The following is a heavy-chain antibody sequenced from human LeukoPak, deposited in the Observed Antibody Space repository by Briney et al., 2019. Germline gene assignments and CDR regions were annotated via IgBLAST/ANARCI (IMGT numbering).Heavy chain of an antibody. CDR3: ARKTLYCSSTSCYRNWFDP. V-gene: IGHV4-39*07. D-gene: IGHD2-2*01. Sequence: PSETLSLTCTVSGGSISSSSYYWGWIRQPPGKGLEWIGSIYYSGSTYYNPSLKSRVTISVDTSTNQFSLKLSSVTAADTAVYYCARKTLYCSSTSCYRNWFDPWGQGTLVTVSS. J-gene: IGHJ5*02. CDR1: GGSISSSSYY. CDR2: IYYSGST.